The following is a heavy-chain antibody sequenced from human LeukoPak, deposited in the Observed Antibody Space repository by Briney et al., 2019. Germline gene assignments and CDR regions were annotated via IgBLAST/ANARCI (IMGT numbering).Heavy chain of an antibody. CDR3: ARGRGVAVTGTIDY. V-gene: IGHV1-2*02. CDR2: INPNRGGA. J-gene: IGHJ4*02. CDR1: GYTFSGYY. D-gene: IGHD6-19*01. Sequence: ASVKVSCKASGYTFSGYYMHWVRQAPGQGLEWMGWINPNRGGAKYAQKFQGRVTMTGDTATGTVYMELSGLTADDTAVYYCARGRGVAVTGTIDYWGQGPLVTVSS.